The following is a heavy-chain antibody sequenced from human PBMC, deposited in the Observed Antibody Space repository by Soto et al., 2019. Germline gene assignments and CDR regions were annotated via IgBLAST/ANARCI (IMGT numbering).Heavy chain of an antibody. CDR1: GFTFSSYA. CDR3: ARDGSSSWYPGGMDV. Sequence: GGSLRLSCAASGFTFSSYAMHWVRQAPGKGLEWVAVISYDGSNKYYADSVKGRSTISRDNSKNTLYLQMNSLRAEDTAVYYCARDGSSSWYPGGMDVWGQGTTVTVSS. D-gene: IGHD6-13*01. J-gene: IGHJ6*02. V-gene: IGHV3-30-3*01. CDR2: ISYDGSNK.